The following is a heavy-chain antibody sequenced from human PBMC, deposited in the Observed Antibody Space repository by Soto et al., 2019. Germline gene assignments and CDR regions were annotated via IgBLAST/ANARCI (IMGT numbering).Heavy chain of an antibody. Sequence: ASVKVSCKASGYTFTSYDINWVRQATGQGLEWMGWMNPNSGNTGYAQKFQGRVTMTRNTSISTAYMELSSLRSEDTAVYYCARDDPMVRGVIMEYYYGMDVWGQGTTVTVSS. V-gene: IGHV1-8*01. CDR2: MNPNSGNT. J-gene: IGHJ6*02. CDR3: ARDDPMVRGVIMEYYYGMDV. CDR1: GYTFTSYD. D-gene: IGHD3-10*01.